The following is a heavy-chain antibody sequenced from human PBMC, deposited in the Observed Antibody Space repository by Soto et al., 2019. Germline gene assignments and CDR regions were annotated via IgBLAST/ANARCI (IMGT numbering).Heavy chain of an antibody. CDR1: GYTFTNYA. CDR3: ARDGYSGSSLDY. Sequence: ASVKVSCKASGYTFTNYAISWVRQAPGQGLEWMGWISAYSDRTNYAQNLQGRVTMTTDTATSTAYMEVRSLRSDDTAVYYCARDGYSGSSLDYWGQGTLVTVYS. J-gene: IGHJ4*02. V-gene: IGHV1-18*04. D-gene: IGHD1-26*01. CDR2: ISAYSDRT.